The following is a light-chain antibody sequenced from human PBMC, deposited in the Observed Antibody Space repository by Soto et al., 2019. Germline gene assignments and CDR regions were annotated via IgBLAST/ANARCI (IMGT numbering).Light chain of an antibody. CDR1: RTVSTN. J-gene: IGKJ3*01. Sequence: DIVMTQSPATLSVSPGERVTLSCRASRTVSTNLAWYQQKPGQAPRLLIYYTSTRATGIPAMFSGSGSDKEFTLTISSLQSEESAVYYCQQYNNWPPGATFGPGTKVEI. CDR3: QQYNNWPPGAT. CDR2: YTS. V-gene: IGKV3-15*01.